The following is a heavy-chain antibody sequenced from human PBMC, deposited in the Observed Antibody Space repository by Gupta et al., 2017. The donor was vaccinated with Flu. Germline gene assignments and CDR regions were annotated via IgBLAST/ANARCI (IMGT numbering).Heavy chain of an antibody. V-gene: IGHV3-9*01. CDR3: ARDNGMDVGRAASLGLDF. CDR2: INWNSANI. J-gene: IGHJ4*02. Sequence: EVQLVESGGGLVQPGRSLRLSCAASGFTFDDHAMYWVRQAPGKGLEWVASINWNSANIGYADSVKGRAIISRDNAKNALYRQMNSLRTEETALYDCARDNGMDVGRAASLGLDFGGQGTLVTVSS. D-gene: IGHD2-15*01. CDR1: GFTFDDHA.